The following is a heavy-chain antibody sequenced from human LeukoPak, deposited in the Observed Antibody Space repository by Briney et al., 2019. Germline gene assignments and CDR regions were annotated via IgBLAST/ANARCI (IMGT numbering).Heavy chain of an antibody. CDR1: GGSINTPNYY. V-gene: IGHV4-39*07. CDR2: INHSGST. D-gene: IGHD3-10*01. J-gene: IGHJ5*02. Sequence: SETLSLTCTVSGGSINTPNYYWGWIRQPPGKGLEWIGEINHSGSTNYNPSLKSRVTISVDTSKNQFSLKLSSVTAADTAVYYCATYYYGQNWFDPWGQGTLVTVSS. CDR3: ATYYYGQNWFDP.